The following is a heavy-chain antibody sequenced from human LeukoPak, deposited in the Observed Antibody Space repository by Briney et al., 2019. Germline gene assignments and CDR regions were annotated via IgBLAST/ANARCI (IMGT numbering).Heavy chain of an antibody. CDR2: IWYDGGNK. J-gene: IGHJ4*02. CDR3: ARDHCSDGTCYSILDY. Sequence: PGRSLRLSCAASGFTFSSYGMHWVRQAPGKGLEWVGVIWYDGGNKYYGDSVKGRFTISRDSSKNTLYLQMNSLRAEDTAVYYCARDHCSDGTCYSILDYGGQGTLVTVSS. V-gene: IGHV3-33*01. CDR1: GFTFSSYG. D-gene: IGHD2-15*01.